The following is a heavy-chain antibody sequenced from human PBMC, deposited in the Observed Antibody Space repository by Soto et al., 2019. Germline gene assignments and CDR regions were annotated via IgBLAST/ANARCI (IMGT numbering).Heavy chain of an antibody. CDR1: GYTFTSYA. CDR2: INAGNGNT. J-gene: IGHJ5*02. D-gene: IGHD3-3*01. CDR3: ARGPAGITIFGVAPNWFDP. V-gene: IGHV1-3*01. Sequence: GASVKVSFKASGYTFTSYAMHWVRQAPGQRLEWMGWINAGNGNTKYSQKFQGRVTITRDTSASTAYMELSSLRSEDTAVYYCARGPAGITIFGVAPNWFDPWGQGTLVTVPQ.